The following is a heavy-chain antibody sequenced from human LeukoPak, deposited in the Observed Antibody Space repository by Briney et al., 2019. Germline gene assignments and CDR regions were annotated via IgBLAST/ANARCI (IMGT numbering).Heavy chain of an antibody. CDR1: GFTFSSYG. CDR2: ISGSGGST. D-gene: IGHD3-10*01. Sequence: GGSLRLSCAASGFTFSSYGMSWVRQAPGKGLEWVSAISGSGGSTYYADSVKGRFTISRDNSKNTLYLQMNSLRAEDTAVYYCAKTLFRTPMVRGIDYWGQGTLVTVSS. J-gene: IGHJ4*02. V-gene: IGHV3-23*01. CDR3: AKTLFRTPMVRGIDY.